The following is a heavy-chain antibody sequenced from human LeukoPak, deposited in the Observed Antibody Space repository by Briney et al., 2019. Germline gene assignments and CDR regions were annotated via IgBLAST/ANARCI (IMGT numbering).Heavy chain of an antibody. CDR2: IYPGDSET. Sequence: GESLKISCKGSGYSFSTYWIGWVRQMPGKGLEWMGIIYPGDSETRYSPSFQGQVTISADKSITTAYLQWSSLKASDTAMYYCARHRQQQLDSPFDYWGQGALVTVSS. D-gene: IGHD6-13*01. CDR3: ARHRQQQLDSPFDY. CDR1: GYSFSTYW. J-gene: IGHJ4*02. V-gene: IGHV5-51*01.